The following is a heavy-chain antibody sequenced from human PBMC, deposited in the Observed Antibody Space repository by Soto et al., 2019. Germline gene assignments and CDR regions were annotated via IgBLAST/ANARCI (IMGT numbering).Heavy chain of an antibody. CDR2: ITDSGGDA. D-gene: IGHD3-10*01. J-gene: IGHJ4*02. CDR1: GFTFTRYS. V-gene: IGHV3-23*01. Sequence: GGSLRLSCAASGFTFTRYSMSWVRQAPGEGLEWVSTITDSGGDAKYADSVRGRFAISRDNSKKTLYLQMSSLTAEDSAIYYCARGSTDSYPGSRIFDFWGRGTLVTVSS. CDR3: ARGSTDSYPGSRIFDF.